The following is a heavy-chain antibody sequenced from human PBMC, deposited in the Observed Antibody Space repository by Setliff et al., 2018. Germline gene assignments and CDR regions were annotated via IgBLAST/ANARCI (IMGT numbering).Heavy chain of an antibody. CDR3: SRLVRYCSKTTCQTASGAEL. V-gene: IGHV1-18*01. D-gene: IGHD2-8*01. CDR2: IGAYTGNT. J-gene: IGHJ4*02. Sequence: ASVKVSCKASGYTLINYGISWVRQAPGQGLEWMGWIGAYTGNTNYAQKFQGRVTMTTDASTSTAYMELRGLTSDDTAVYYCSRLVRYCSKTTCQTASGAELWGQGTLVTVS. CDR1: GYTLINYG.